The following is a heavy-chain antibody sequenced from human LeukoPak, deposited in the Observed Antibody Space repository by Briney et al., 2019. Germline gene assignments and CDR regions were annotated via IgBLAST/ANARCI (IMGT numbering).Heavy chain of an antibody. Sequence: ASVKVSCKASGGTFSSYAISWVRQAPGQGLEWMGGIIPIFGTANYAQRFQGRVTITTGESTSTAYMELSSLRSEDTAVYYCARGAGKRIVGATPIYYFDYWGQGTLVTVSS. J-gene: IGHJ4*02. D-gene: IGHD1-26*01. CDR1: GGTFSSYA. CDR3: ARGAGKRIVGATPIYYFDY. V-gene: IGHV1-69*05. CDR2: IIPIFGTA.